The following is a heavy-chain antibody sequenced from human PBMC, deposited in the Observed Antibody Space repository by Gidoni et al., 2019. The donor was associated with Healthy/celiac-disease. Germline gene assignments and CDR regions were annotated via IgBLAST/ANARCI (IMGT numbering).Heavy chain of an antibody. CDR1: GGHFSSYA. J-gene: IGHJ4*02. D-gene: IGHD6-13*01. Sequence: QVQLVQSGAEVKKPGSSVKVSCKAAGGHFSSYAISWVRQAPGQGLEWMGGIIPIFGTANDAQKFQGRVTITADESTSTAYMELSSLSSEDTAVYYCAIEPYSSSWYDPFDYWGQGTLVTVSS. V-gene: IGHV1-69*01. CDR2: IIPIFGTA. CDR3: AIEPYSSSWYDPFDY.